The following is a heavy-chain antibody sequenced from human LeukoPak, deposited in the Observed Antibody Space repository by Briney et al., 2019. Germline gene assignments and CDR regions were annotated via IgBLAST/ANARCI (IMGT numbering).Heavy chain of an antibody. CDR2: IYYSGST. CDR3: ARDSGLRPPRY. D-gene: IGHD3-16*01. V-gene: IGHV4-39*07. CDR1: GGSISSSSYY. J-gene: IGHJ4*02. Sequence: SETLSLTCTVSGGSISSSSYYWGWIRQPPGKGLEWIGSIYYSGSTYYNPPLKSRVTISVDTSKNQFSLKLSSVTAADTAVYYCARDSGLRPPRYWGQGTLVTVSS.